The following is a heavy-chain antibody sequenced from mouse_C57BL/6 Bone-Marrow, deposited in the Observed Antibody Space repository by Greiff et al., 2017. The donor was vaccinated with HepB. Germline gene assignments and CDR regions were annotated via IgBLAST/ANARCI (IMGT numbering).Heavy chain of an antibody. V-gene: IGHV5-4*03. Sequence: EVKLVESGGGLVKPGGSLKLSCAASGFTFSSYAMSWVRQTPEKRLEWVATISDGGSYTYYPDNVKGRFTISRDNAKNNLYLQMSHLKSEDTAIYYCARGRWEYFDYWGQGTTLTVSS. J-gene: IGHJ2*01. CDR2: ISDGGSYT. CDR3: ARGRWEYFDY. CDR1: GFTFSSYA. D-gene: IGHD4-1*01.